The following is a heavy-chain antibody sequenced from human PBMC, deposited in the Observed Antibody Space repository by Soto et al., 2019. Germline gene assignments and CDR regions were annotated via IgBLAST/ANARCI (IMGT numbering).Heavy chain of an antibody. V-gene: IGHV4-59*08. Sequence: SLTCTVSGGSISSYYWSWIRQPPGKGLEWIGYIYYSGATYKDPSLKSRVTISVDTSKNQISLKLDSVTAADTAVYYCASIWFGDFDYWGHGTLVTVSS. D-gene: IGHD3-10*01. J-gene: IGHJ4*01. CDR3: ASIWFGDFDY. CDR2: IYYSGAT. CDR1: GGSISSYY.